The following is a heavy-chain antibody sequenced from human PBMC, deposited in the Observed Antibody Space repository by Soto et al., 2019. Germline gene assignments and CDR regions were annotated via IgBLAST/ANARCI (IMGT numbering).Heavy chain of an antibody. Sequence: QVQLVQSGAEVKKPGSSVKVSCKASGGTFSSYAISWVRQAPGQGLEWMGGIIPIFGTASYAQKFQGRVTITADESTSTAYMELSSLRSEDTAVYYCARGSGYYYAYGMDVWGQGTTVTVSS. CDR1: GGTFSSYA. V-gene: IGHV1-69*01. CDR3: ARGSGYYYAYGMDV. CDR2: IIPIFGTA. D-gene: IGHD6-19*01. J-gene: IGHJ6*02.